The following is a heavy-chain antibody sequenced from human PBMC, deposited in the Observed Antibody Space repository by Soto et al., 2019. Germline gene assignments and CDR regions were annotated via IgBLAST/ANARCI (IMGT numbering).Heavy chain of an antibody. CDR1: GGSFSGYY. V-gene: IGHV4-34*01. J-gene: IGHJ4*02. Sequence: SETLSLTCAVYGGSFSGYYWSWIRQPPGKGLEWIGEINHSGSTNYNPSLKSRVTISVDTSKNQFSLKLSSVTAADTAVYYCARGVYCSSTSCGGIDYWGQGTLVTVSS. D-gene: IGHD2-2*01. CDR2: INHSGST. CDR3: ARGVYCSSTSCGGIDY.